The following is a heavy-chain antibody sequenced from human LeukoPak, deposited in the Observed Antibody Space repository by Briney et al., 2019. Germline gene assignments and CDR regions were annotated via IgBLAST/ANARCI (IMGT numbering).Heavy chain of an antibody. D-gene: IGHD2-2*02. J-gene: IGHJ3*02. CDR2: IYYSGST. V-gene: IGHV4-39*01. CDR1: GGSISSSSYY. Sequence: SETLSLTCTVSGGSISSSSYYWGWIRQPPGKGLEWIGSIYYSGSTYYNPSLKSRVTISVDTSKNQFSLKLSSVTAADTAVYYCARPYCSSTSCYTWDDAFDIWGQGTMVTVSS. CDR3: ARPYCSSTSCYTWDDAFDI.